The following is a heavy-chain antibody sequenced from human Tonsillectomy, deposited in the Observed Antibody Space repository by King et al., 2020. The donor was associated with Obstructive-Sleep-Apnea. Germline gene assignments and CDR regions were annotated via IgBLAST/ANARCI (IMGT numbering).Heavy chain of an antibody. CDR2: ISYDGSNK. D-gene: IGHD6-19*01. CDR3: ARVPFQWLDDEYFQH. J-gene: IGHJ1*01. Sequence: VQLVESGGGVVQPGRSLRLSCAASGFTFSSYAMHWVRQAPGKGLEWVAVISYDGSNKYYADSVKGRFTISRDNSKNTLYLQMNSLRAEDTAVYYCARVPFQWLDDEYFQHWGQGTLVTVSS. CDR1: GFTFSSYA. V-gene: IGHV3-30-3*01.